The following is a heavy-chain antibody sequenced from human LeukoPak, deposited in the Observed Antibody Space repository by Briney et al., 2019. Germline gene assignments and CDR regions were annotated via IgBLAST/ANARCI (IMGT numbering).Heavy chain of an antibody. CDR2: INSDGSGT. J-gene: IGHJ6*03. Sequence: GGSLRLSCAASGFTFSSYWMHWVRQAPGKGLVWVSHINSDGSGTTYADSVKGRFTISRDNAKNTLYLQMNSLRAEDTAVYYCARGPRSPNNYYMDVWGKGTMVTVSS. V-gene: IGHV3-74*01. CDR3: ARGPRSPNNYYMDV. CDR1: GFTFSSYW.